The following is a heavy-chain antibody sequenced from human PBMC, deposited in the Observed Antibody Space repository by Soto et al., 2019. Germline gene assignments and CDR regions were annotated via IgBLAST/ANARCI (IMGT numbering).Heavy chain of an antibody. V-gene: IGHV4-31*03. CDR2: IYYSGST. Sequence: QVQLQESGPGLVKPSQTQSLTCTVSGGSISSGGYYWSWIRQHPGKGLEWIGNIYYSGSTYYNPSLKNRVTISVDTSKNQFSLKLSSVTAADTAVYYCAREYGASGYYGSGVFDYWGQGTLVTVSS. J-gene: IGHJ4*02. D-gene: IGHD3-3*01. CDR3: AREYGASGYYGSGVFDY. CDR1: GGSISSGGYY.